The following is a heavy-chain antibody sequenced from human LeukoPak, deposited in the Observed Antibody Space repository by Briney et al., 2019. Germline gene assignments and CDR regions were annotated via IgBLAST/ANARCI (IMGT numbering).Heavy chain of an antibody. D-gene: IGHD1-26*01. Sequence: GGSLRLSCATSGFTVTSNYMTWVRQAPGKGLEWVSTIYSGGTTYFADSVKDRFTISRDNSKNTLDLQMNSLRGEDTAVYFCARGRWGATGLLDYWGQGTLVTVSS. V-gene: IGHV3-66*01. J-gene: IGHJ4*02. CDR2: IYSGGTT. CDR1: GFTVTSNY. CDR3: ARGRWGATGLLDY.